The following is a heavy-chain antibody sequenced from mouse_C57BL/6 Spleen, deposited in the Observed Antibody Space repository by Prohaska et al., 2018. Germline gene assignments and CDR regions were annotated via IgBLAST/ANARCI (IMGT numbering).Heavy chain of an antibody. CDR2: INPNNGGT. V-gene: IGHV1-22*01. J-gene: IGHJ2*01. CDR3: ARYGGDGDFHY. D-gene: IGHD1-1*01. Sequence: HGKSLEWMGNINPNNGGTSYNQKFKGKATLTVNKSSSTAYMELRSLTSEDSAVYYCARYGGDGDFHYWGQGTTLTVSS.